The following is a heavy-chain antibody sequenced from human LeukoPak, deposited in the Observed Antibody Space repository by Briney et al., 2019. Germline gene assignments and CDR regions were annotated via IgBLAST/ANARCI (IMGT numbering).Heavy chain of an antibody. CDR1: GGSFSGYY. Sequence: SETLSLTCAVYGGSFSGYYWSWIRQPAGKGLEWIGRIYTSGSTNYNPSLKSRVTMSVGTSKNQFSLKLSSVTAADTAVYYCARESGAPEVWFDPWGQGTLVTVSS. CDR3: ARESGAPEVWFDP. V-gene: IGHV4-4*07. J-gene: IGHJ5*02. CDR2: IYTSGST. D-gene: IGHD1-14*01.